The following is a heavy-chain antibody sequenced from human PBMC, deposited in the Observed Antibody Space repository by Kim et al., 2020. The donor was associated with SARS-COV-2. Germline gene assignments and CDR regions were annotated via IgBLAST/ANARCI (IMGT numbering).Heavy chain of an antibody. V-gene: IGHV5-51*01. D-gene: IGHD6-13*01. Sequence: GESLKISCKSSGYKFTDYWIAWGRQMPGKGLEWIGIIYPGDSDTRYSPSFQGQVTISVDKSIDTTYLQWSPLKGADTAMYFCAGRTSRGWYGPFGYWGQGTLVTVSS. J-gene: IGHJ4*02. CDR3: AGRTSRGWYGPFGY. CDR2: IYPGDSDT. CDR1: GYKFTDYW.